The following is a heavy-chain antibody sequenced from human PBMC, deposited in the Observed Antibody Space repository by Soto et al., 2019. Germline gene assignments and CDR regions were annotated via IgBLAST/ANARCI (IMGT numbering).Heavy chain of an antibody. CDR1: GGTFSSYR. CDR2: IVPIRRTA. Sequence: SVKGSFKASGGTFSSYRINWVRQAPGQGLECVGGIVPIRRTADYAQTFQGRVSITADESARTSYMELRRLRSQDTAVYYCVRDSWAKLSSSWGHGTLVTVSP. CDR3: VRDSWAKLSSS. J-gene: IGHJ4*03. V-gene: IGHV1-69*13. D-gene: IGHD6-13*01.